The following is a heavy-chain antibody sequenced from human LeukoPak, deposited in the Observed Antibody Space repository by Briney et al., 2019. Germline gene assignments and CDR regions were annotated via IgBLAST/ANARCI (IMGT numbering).Heavy chain of an antibody. D-gene: IGHD3-22*01. Sequence: GGSLRLSCAASGFTFSNYAMSWVRQAPGKGLEWVSAISGSGGNTYYADSVKGRFTISRDNSKNTLFLQMNSLRAEDTAVYYCVRDDDRPDNGLDYWGQGTLVTASS. CDR3: VRDDDRPDNGLDY. J-gene: IGHJ4*02. V-gene: IGHV3-23*01. CDR1: GFTFSNYA. CDR2: ISGSGGNT.